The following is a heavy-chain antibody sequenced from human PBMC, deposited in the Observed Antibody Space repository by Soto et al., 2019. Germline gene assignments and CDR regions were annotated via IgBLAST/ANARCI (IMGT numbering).Heavy chain of an antibody. CDR2: IIPILGIA. CDR1: GGTFSSYT. Sequence: QVQLVQSGAEVKKPGSSVKVSCKASGGTFSSYTISWVRQAPGQGLEWMGRIIPILGIANYAQKFQGRVTITADKSTSTAYMELSSLRSEDTAVYCCARGLNPHYDIWTGDNWFDPWGQGTLVTGSS. CDR3: ARGLNPHYDIWTGDNWFDP. V-gene: IGHV1-69*02. J-gene: IGHJ5*02. D-gene: IGHD3-9*01.